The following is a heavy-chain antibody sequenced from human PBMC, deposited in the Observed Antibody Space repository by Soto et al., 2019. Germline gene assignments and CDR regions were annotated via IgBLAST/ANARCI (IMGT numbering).Heavy chain of an antibody. Sequence: TGGSLRLSCAASGFTFSSYGMHWVRQAPGKGLEWVAVISYDGSNKYYADSVKGRFTVSRDNAQNSVYLQMDSLRAEDTAVYYCACDPYYYASGYWGQGTQVTVSS. D-gene: IGHD3-10*01. V-gene: IGHV3-30*03. CDR1: GFTFSSYG. J-gene: IGHJ4*02. CDR2: ISYDGSNK. CDR3: ACDPYYYASGY.